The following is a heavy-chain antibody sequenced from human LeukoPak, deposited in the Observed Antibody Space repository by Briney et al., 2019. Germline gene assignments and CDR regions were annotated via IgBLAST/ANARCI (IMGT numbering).Heavy chain of an antibody. CDR3: AKDQSYSGSYLDY. CDR2: ISWNSGSI. V-gene: IGHV3-9*01. Sequence: GGSLRLSCAAPGFTFDDYAMHWVRQAPGKGLEWVSGISWNSGSIGYADSVKGRFTISKDNAKNSLYLQMNSLRAEDTALYYCAKDQSYSGSYLDYWGQGTLVTVSS. J-gene: IGHJ4*02. D-gene: IGHD1-26*01. CDR1: GFTFDDYA.